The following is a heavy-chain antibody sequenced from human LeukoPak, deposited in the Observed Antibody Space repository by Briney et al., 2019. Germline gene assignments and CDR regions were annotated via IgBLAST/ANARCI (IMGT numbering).Heavy chain of an antibody. CDR3: TYDSSGYYTGDAFDI. CDR1: GYTFTSYG. V-gene: IGHV1-18*01. J-gene: IGHJ3*02. Sequence: ASVKVSCKASGYTFTSYGISWVRQAPGQGLEWMGWISAYNGNTNYAQKLQGRVTMTTDTSTSTTYMELRSLRSDDTAVYYCTYDSSGYYTGDAFDIWGQGTIVTVSS. D-gene: IGHD3-22*01. CDR2: ISAYNGNT.